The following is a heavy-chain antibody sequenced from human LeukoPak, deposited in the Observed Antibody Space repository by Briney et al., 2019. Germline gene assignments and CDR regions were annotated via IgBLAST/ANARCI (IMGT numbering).Heavy chain of an antibody. J-gene: IGHJ4*02. CDR1: GYTFTSYG. V-gene: IGHV1-18*01. CDR3: AIDTFSPDIVVVPPAITEGDY. CDR2: ISAYNGNT. Sequence: ASVKVSCKASGYTFTSYGISWVRQAPGQGLEWMGWISAYNGNTNYAQKLQGRVTMTTDTSTSTAYMELRSLRSDDTAVYYCAIDTFSPDIVVVPPAITEGDYWGQGTLVTVSS. D-gene: IGHD2-2*02.